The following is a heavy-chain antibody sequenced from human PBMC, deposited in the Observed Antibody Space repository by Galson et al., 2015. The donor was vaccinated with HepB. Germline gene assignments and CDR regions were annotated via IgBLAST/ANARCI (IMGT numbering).Heavy chain of an antibody. CDR2: ISYDGSNK. V-gene: IGHV3-30*18. Sequence: SLRLSCAASRVNFHNYGMHWVRQAPGKGLEWVALISYDGSNKDYAESVKGRFTISRDNSKNTLYLQMNNLRPEGTAVYYCAKYDYAWGSLPFGGGIDYWGQGTLVTVSS. D-gene: IGHD3-16*01. J-gene: IGHJ4*02. CDR1: RVNFHNYG. CDR3: AKYDYAWGSLPFGGGIDY.